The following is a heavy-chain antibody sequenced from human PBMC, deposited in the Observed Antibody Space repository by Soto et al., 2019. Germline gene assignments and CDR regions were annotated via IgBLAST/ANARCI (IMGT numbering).Heavy chain of an antibody. D-gene: IGHD2-15*01. CDR3: TTGGLVVAAADDAFDI. J-gene: IGHJ3*02. V-gene: IGHV3-15*01. CDR1: GFTFSNAW. Sequence: EVQLVESGGGLVKPGGSLRLSCAASGFTFSNAWMSWVRQAPGKGLEWVGRIKSKTDGGTTDYAAPVKGRFTISRDDSKNTLYLQMNSLKTEDTAVYYCTTGGLVVAAADDAFDIWGQGTMVTVSS. CDR2: IKSKTDGGTT.